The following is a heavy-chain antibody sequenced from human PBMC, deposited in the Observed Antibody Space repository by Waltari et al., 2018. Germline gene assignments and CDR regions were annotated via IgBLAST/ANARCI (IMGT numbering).Heavy chain of an antibody. CDR3: ARRAYYYDINSSGYYFDY. CDR2: INAGNGNT. Sequence: QVQLVQSGAEVKKPGASVKVSCKASGYTFTSYAMHWVRQAPGQRLEWMGWINAGNGNTKYSQKFQGRVTSTRDTSASTADMELSSLRSEDTAVYYCARRAYYYDINSSGYYFDYWGQGTLVTVSS. CDR1: GYTFTSYA. J-gene: IGHJ4*02. V-gene: IGHV1-3*01. D-gene: IGHD3-22*01.